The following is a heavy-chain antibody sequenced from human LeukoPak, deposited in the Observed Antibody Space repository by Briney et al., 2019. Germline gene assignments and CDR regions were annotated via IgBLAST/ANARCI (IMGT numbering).Heavy chain of an antibody. CDR3: TTAWGYYYYGMDV. CDR1: GFTFSNAW. Sequence: PGGSLRLSCAASGFTFSNAWMSWVRQAPGKGLEWVGRIKSETDGGTTDYAAPVKGRFTISRDDSKNTLYLQMNSLKTEDTAVYYCTTAWGYYYYGMDVWGQGTTVTVSS. D-gene: IGHD3-16*01. J-gene: IGHJ6*02. V-gene: IGHV3-15*01. CDR2: IKSETDGGTT.